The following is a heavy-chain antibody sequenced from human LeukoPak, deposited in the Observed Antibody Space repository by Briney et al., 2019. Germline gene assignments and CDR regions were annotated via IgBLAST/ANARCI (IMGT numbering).Heavy chain of an antibody. J-gene: IGHJ4*02. CDR1: GFTFDDYG. CDR2: INWNGGST. V-gene: IGHV3-20*04. CDR3: ARGRWYYYDSSGRYYFDY. Sequence: GGSLRLSCAASGFTFDDYGMSWVRQAPGKGLEWVSGINWNGGSTGYADSVKGRFTISRDNAKNSLYLQMNSLRAEDTAVYYCARGRWYYYDSSGRYYFDYWGQGTLVTVSS. D-gene: IGHD3-22*01.